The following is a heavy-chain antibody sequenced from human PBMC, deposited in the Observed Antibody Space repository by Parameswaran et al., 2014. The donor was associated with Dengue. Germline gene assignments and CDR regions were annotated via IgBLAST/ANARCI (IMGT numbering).Heavy chain of an antibody. D-gene: IGHD3-3*01. J-gene: IGHJ4*02. Sequence: SETLSLTCTVSDGSITNNSYFWAWIRQPPGKGLEWIGSVSYGESAYFNTSLKSRAKISVDTSRNYLALQLSSVTAADTALYFCARQLARFWGDNYVGLFDFWGQGTLVTVSS. CDR2: VSYGESA. CDR1: DGSITNNSYF. V-gene: IGHV4-39*01. CDR3: ARQLARFWGDNYVGLFDF.